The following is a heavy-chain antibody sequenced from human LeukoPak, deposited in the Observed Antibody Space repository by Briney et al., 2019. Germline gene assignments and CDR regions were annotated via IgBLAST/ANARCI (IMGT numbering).Heavy chain of an antibody. V-gene: IGHV3-23*01. Sequence: GGTLRLSCAASGFTFSSHGMNWVRQAPGKGLEWVSGIIPSGHTTYYADSVRGRFTISRDNSRNTLYLQMNSLRAEDTAVYYCAKDDRWLQFCCWGQGTLVTVSA. D-gene: IGHD5-24*01. J-gene: IGHJ4*02. CDR1: GFTFSSHG. CDR2: IIPSGHTT. CDR3: AKDDRWLQFCC.